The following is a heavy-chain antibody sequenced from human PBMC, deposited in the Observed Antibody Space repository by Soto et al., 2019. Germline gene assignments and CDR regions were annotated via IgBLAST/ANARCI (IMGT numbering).Heavy chain of an antibody. Sequence: PGGSLRLSCAASGFTVSSNYMSWVRQAPGKGLEWVSVIYSGGSTYYADSVKGRFTISRDNSKNTLYLQMNSLRAEDTAVYYCASDSNGGSWYMFDYWGQGTLVTVSS. J-gene: IGHJ4*02. D-gene: IGHD6-13*01. V-gene: IGHV3-66*01. CDR3: ASDSNGGSWYMFDY. CDR2: IYSGGST. CDR1: GFTVSSNY.